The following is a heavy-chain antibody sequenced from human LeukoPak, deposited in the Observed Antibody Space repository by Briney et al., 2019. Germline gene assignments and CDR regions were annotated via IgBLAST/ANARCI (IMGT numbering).Heavy chain of an antibody. Sequence: GGSLRLSCTASGFTFSNYWMSWVRQTPGKGLEWVANIKQDGSEDYYLDSVKGRFTISRDNAKSSMWLQMNSLRDEATAVYYCARDSGYSAFDYWGQGILVTVSS. D-gene: IGHD4-11*01. J-gene: IGHJ4*02. V-gene: IGHV3-7*03. CDR1: GFTFSNYW. CDR2: IKQDGSED. CDR3: ARDSGYSAFDY.